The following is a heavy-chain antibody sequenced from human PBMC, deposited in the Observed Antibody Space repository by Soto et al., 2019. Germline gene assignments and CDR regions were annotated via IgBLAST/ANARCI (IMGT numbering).Heavy chain of an antibody. CDR1: GFTFSSYG. J-gene: IGHJ6*02. V-gene: IGHV3-30*18. D-gene: IGHD1-26*01. Sequence: GGSLRLSCAASGFTFSSYGMHWVRQAPGKGLEWVAVISYDGSNKYYADSVKGRFTISRDNSKNTLYLQMNSLRAEDTAVYYSAKTRYTYYYYGMDVWGQGTTVTVSS. CDR3: AKTRYTYYYYGMDV. CDR2: ISYDGSNK.